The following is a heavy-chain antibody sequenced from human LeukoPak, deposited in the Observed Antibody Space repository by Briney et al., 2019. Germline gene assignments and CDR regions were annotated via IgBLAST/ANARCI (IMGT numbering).Heavy chain of an antibody. Sequence: ASVKVSCKASGYTFTSYGISWVRQAPGQGLEWMGWISAYNGNTNYAQKFQGRVTMTRDTSISTAYMELSRLRSDDTAVYYCARVGYDPLLSFDYWGQGTLVTVSS. J-gene: IGHJ4*02. CDR3: ARVGYDPLLSFDY. V-gene: IGHV1-18*01. D-gene: IGHD5-12*01. CDR2: ISAYNGNT. CDR1: GYTFTSYG.